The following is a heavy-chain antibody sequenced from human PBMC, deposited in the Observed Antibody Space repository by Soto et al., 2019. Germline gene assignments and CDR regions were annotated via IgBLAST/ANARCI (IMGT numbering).Heavy chain of an antibody. Sequence: GGSLRLSCGASGFIFRDHYVDWVRRAPGKGLEWVGRIRDKANSYSTEYAASVKGRFTISRDDSNNLAYLQMNSLRTEDTAVYYCAKVIMPRTYYDSYPFWLGEATLDYWGQVTMVAVSS. J-gene: IGHJ4*02. CDR2: IRDKANSYST. D-gene: IGHD3-22*01. CDR3: AKVIMPRTYYDSYPFWLGEATLDY. V-gene: IGHV3-72*01. CDR1: GFIFRDHY.